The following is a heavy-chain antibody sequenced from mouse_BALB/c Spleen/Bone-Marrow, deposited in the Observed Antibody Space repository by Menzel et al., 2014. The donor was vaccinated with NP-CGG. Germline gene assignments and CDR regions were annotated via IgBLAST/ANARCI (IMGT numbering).Heavy chain of an antibody. J-gene: IGHJ2*01. CDR2: IDPANGNT. Sequence: VQLQQSGAELVKPGASVKLSCTASGFNIKDTYMHWVKQRPEQGLEWIGRIDPANGNTKYDPKFHGKATITADTSSNTAYLQLSSLTSEDTAVYYCAYGSSYDYFDYWGQGTTLTVSS. CDR3: AYGSSYDYFDY. V-gene: IGHV14-3*02. CDR1: GFNIKDTY. D-gene: IGHD1-1*01.